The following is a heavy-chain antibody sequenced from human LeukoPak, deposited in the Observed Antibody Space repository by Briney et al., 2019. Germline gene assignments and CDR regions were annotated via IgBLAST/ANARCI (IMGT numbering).Heavy chain of an antibody. CDR1: GFTFSSYG. Sequence: GRSLRLSCAASGFTFSSYGMHWVRQAPGKGLEWVAVISYDGSNKYYADSVKGRFTISRDNSKNTLYLQMNSLRAEDTAVHYCAKGYCGGDCPFDYWGQGTLVTVSS. V-gene: IGHV3-30*18. D-gene: IGHD2-21*01. CDR3: AKGYCGGDCPFDY. CDR2: ISYDGSNK. J-gene: IGHJ4*02.